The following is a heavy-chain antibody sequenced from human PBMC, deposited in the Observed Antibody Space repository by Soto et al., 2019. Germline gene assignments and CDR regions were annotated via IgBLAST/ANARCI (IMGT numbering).Heavy chain of an antibody. V-gene: IGHV3-72*01. J-gene: IGHJ2*01. CDR1: GFTFSDHY. CDR3: ARDIGRGDYYFDL. D-gene: IGHD4-17*01. Sequence: PGGSLRLSCAASGFTFSDHYMDWVRQAPGKGLEWVGRTRNKANSYTTEYAASVKGRFTISRDDSKNSLYLQMNSLKTEDTAVYYCARDIGRGDYYFDLWGRGTLVTVSS. CDR2: TRNKANSYTT.